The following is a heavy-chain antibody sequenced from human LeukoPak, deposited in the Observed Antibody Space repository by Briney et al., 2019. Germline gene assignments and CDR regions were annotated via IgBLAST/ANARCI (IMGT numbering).Heavy chain of an antibody. D-gene: IGHD6-13*01. CDR1: GFTFSDYW. CDR3: KSGGAAPGSFDN. V-gene: IGHV3-7*01. CDR2: IKYDGDEE. Sequence: QPGGSLRLSCAASGFTFSDYWMSWMRQAPGKGLEWVANIKYDGDEEYYVDSVKGRFTISRDSAKNSLYLQLNSLRVEDTAVYYCKSGGAAPGSFDNWGQGTLVTVSP. J-gene: IGHJ4*02.